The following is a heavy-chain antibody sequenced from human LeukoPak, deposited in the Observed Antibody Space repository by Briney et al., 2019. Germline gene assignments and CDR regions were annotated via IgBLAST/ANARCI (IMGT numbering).Heavy chain of an antibody. J-gene: IGHJ4*02. V-gene: IGHV3-30*18. CDR3: AKDRRLLGGAAAGVDY. CDR1: GFSFSTYG. CDR2: ISYDGSNK. Sequence: GGSLRLSCAASGFSFSTYGMHWVRQAPGRGLEWVAFISYDGSNKYYADSVKGRFTMSRDNSKNTLYLQMNSLRAEDTAVYYCAKDRRLLGGAAAGVDYWGQGTLVTVSS. D-gene: IGHD6-13*01.